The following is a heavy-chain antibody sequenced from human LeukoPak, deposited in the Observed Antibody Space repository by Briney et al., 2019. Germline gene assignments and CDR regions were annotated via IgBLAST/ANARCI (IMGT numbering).Heavy chain of an antibody. J-gene: IGHJ4*02. CDR2: IRHDESVR. CDR1: GFTFSNYG. D-gene: IGHD6-19*01. V-gene: IGHV3-30*02. CDR3: AKGPSQGATWLGDY. Sequence: GGSLRLSCAASGFTFSNYGMHWVRQAPGKGLEWVAFIRHDESVRYYADSVKGRFTISRDNSKNTLSLQMNSLRPEDTAVYYCAKGPSQGATWLGDYWGQGILVTVSS.